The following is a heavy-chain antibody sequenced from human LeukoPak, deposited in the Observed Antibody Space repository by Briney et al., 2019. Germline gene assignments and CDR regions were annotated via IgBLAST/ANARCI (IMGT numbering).Heavy chain of an antibody. Sequence: GGSLRLSCAASRFTFSSYWMHWVRQAPGRGLVWVSRINSDGTTTTYADSVKGRFTVSRDNAKNTVYLQMNSLRAEDTAVYYCVRESKYSGSYHEDYWGQGTLVTVSS. D-gene: IGHD1-26*01. CDR1: RFTFSSYW. CDR2: INSDGTTT. J-gene: IGHJ4*02. V-gene: IGHV3-74*01. CDR3: VRESKYSGSYHEDY.